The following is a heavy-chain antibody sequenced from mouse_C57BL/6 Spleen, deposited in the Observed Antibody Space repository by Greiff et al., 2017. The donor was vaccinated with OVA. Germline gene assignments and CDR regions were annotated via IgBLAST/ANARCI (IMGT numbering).Heavy chain of an antibody. J-gene: IGHJ1*03. CDR1: GYTFTSYW. CDR3: ARGGLRYWYFDV. D-gene: IGHD1-1*01. CDR2: INPSNGGT. Sequence: QVQLQQPGTELVKPGASVKLSCKASGYTFTSYWMHWVKQRPGQGLEWIGNINPSNGGTNYNEKFKSKATLTVDKSSSTAYMQLSSLISEDSAVYYCARGGLRYWYFDVWGTGTTVTVSS. V-gene: IGHV1-53*01.